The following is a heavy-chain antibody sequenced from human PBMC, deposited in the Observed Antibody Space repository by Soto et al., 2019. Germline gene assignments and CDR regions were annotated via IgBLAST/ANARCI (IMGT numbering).Heavy chain of an antibody. Sequence: SETLSLTCTVSGGSISSYYWSWIRQPPGKGLEWIGYIYYSGSTNYNPSLKSRVTISVDTSKNQFSLKLSSVTAADTAVYYCAREGPAVTARYYYYYGMDVWGQGTTVTVSS. J-gene: IGHJ6*02. CDR2: IYYSGST. D-gene: IGHD4-4*01. V-gene: IGHV4-59*01. CDR3: AREGPAVTARYYYYYGMDV. CDR1: GGSISSYY.